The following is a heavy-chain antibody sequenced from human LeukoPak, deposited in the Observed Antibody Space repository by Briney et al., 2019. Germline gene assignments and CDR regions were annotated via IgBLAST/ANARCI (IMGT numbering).Heavy chain of an antibody. CDR3: ATWARNGPRSFDP. CDR2: INPNSGDT. V-gene: IGHV1-2*02. D-gene: IGHD1-1*01. J-gene: IGHJ5*02. CDR1: GYTFTAHY. Sequence: SVKVSCKASGYTFTAHYMHWVRQAPGQGLEWMGWINPNSGDTKYAQKFQGRVTMTRDTSISTAYMELSRLSSDDTAVYYGATWARNGPRSFDPWGQGTLVTVSS.